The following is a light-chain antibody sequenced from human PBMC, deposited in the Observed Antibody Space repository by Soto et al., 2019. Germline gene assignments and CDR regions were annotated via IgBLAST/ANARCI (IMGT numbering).Light chain of an antibody. CDR3: MQALQTPLT. J-gene: IGKJ5*01. CDR2: LGS. Sequence: DIVMTQSPLSLPVIPGEPASISCWSSQSLLDSNGNNHLNWYLQKPGQSPQVLIYLGSNRASWVPDRFSGSGSGTDFTLKISRVEADDVGVYYCMQALQTPLTFGQGTRLEIK. V-gene: IGKV2-28*01. CDR1: QSLLDSNGNNH.